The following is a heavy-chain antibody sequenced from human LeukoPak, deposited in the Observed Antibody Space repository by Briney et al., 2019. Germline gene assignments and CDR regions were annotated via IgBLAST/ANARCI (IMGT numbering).Heavy chain of an antibody. CDR1: GGSFSGYY. Sequence: SETLSLTCAVYGGSFSGYYWTWIRQPPGKGLEWIGEINHSGSTNYNPSLKSRVTISVDTSKNQFSLKLSSVTAADTAMYYCARGWLCRGDRCPTGLYYFAYWGQGTLVTVSS. CDR2: INHSGST. J-gene: IGHJ4*02. CDR3: ARGWLCRGDRCPTGLYYFAY. D-gene: IGHD2-15*01. V-gene: IGHV4-34*01.